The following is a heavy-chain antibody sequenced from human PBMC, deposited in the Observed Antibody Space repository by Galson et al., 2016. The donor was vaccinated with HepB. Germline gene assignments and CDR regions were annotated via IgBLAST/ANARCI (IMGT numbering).Heavy chain of an antibody. J-gene: IGHJ4*02. D-gene: IGHD3-10*01. Sequence: SLRLFCAASGFTFSSYAMSWVRQAPGKGLEWVSVISAASNTYYTDSVKGRFTISRDNSKTTLYLEMNSLRVEDTAVYFCANYLGYGSGRPGYFHSWGQGTLVTVSP. CDR1: GFTFSSYA. V-gene: IGHV3-23*01. CDR3: ANYLGYGSGRPGYFHS. CDR2: ISAASNT.